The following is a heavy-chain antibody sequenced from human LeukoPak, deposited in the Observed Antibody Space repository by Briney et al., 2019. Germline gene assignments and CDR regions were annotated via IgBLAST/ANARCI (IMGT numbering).Heavy chain of an antibody. V-gene: IGHV3-30-3*01. CDR2: ILYDGSNK. CDR3: ARSGVQWQWLLTYDAFDI. CDR1: GFTFSNYA. J-gene: IGHJ3*02. Sequence: GGSLRLSCAASGFTFSNYAMSWVRQAPGKGLEWVAVILYDGSNKYYADSVKGRFNISRDNPKNTLFVQMNSLRTADTAVYYCARSGVQWQWLLTYDAFDIWGQGTMVTVSS. D-gene: IGHD6-19*01.